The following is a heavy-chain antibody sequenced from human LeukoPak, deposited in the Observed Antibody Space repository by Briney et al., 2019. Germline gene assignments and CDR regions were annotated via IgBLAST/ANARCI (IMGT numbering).Heavy chain of an antibody. CDR1: GYSISSGYY. J-gene: IGHJ4*02. CDR3: ARDDILKYSSGWYFDY. Sequence: ETLSLTCGVSGYSISSGYYWGWIRQPPGKGLEWMGIIYPGDSDTRYSPSFQGQVTISADKSISTAYLPWSSLKASDTSMYYCARDDILKYSSGWYFDYWGQGTLVTVSS. V-gene: IGHV5-51*01. CDR2: IYPGDSDT. D-gene: IGHD6-19*01.